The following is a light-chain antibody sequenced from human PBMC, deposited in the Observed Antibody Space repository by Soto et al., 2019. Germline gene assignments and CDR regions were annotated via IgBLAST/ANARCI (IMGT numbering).Light chain of an antibody. Sequence: DIQMTQSPSTLSGSVGDRVTITCRASQTISSWLAWYQQKPGKAPKLLIYKASTLQSGVPSRFSGSASGTEFTLTISSLESDDFATYYCQQYHRYSTFGQGTKVE. J-gene: IGKJ1*01. V-gene: IGKV1-5*03. CDR1: QTISSW. CDR3: QQYHRYST. CDR2: KAS.